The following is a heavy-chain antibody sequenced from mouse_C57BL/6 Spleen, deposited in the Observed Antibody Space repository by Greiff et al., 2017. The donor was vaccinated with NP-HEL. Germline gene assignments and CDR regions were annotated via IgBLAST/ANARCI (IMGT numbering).Heavy chain of an antibody. CDR3: ARSVTTVVATPYYYAMDY. D-gene: IGHD1-1*01. CDR1: GYTFTSYG. CDR2: IYPRSGNT. Sequence: QVQLQQSGAELARPGASVKLSCKASGYTFTSYGISWVKQRTGQGLEWIGEIYPRSGNTYYNEKFKGKATLTADKSSSTAYMELRSLTSEDSAVYFCARSVTTVVATPYYYAMDYWGQGTSVTVSS. J-gene: IGHJ4*01. V-gene: IGHV1-81*01.